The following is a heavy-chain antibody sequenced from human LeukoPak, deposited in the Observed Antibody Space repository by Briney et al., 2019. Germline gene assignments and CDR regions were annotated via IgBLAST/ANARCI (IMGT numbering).Heavy chain of an antibody. J-gene: IGHJ3*01. Sequence: PGGSLRLSCAASGFTFSNSAMSWVRQAPGMGLQWVSVISGSGETTYYADSVKGRFTISRDNSKNTLSLQTNSLRVEDTAMYFCAKDIQLSTWGLGTMVTVSS. CDR1: GFTFSNSA. CDR3: AKDIQLST. D-gene: IGHD5-24*01. CDR2: ISGSGETT. V-gene: IGHV3-23*01.